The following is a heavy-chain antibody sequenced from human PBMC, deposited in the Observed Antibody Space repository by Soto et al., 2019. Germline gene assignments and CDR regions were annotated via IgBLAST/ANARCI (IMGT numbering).Heavy chain of an antibody. CDR3: ARGRSSGWYPYYYYMDV. J-gene: IGHJ6*03. CDR2: INPNSGGT. D-gene: IGHD6-19*01. CDR1: GYTFTGYY. Sequence: QVQLVQSGAEVKKPGASVKVSCKASGYTFTGYYMHWVRQAPGQGLEWMGWINPNSGGTNYAQKFQGWVTMTRDTSISTAYMELSRLRSDDTAVYYCARGRSSGWYPYYYYMDVWDKGTTVTVSS. V-gene: IGHV1-2*04.